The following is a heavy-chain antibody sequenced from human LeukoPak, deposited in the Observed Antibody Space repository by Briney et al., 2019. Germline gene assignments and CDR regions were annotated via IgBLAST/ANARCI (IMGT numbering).Heavy chain of an antibody. CDR3: ARRPTGYCSGGSCYSYNWFDP. V-gene: IGHV4-34*01. CDR1: GGSFSGYY. J-gene: IGHJ5*02. Sequence: SETLSLTCAVYGGSFSGYYWSWIRQPPGKGLEWIGEINHSGSTNYNPSLKSRVTISVDTSKNQFSLKLSSVTAADTAAYYCARRPTGYCSGGSCYSYNWFDPWGQGTLVTVSS. D-gene: IGHD2-15*01. CDR2: INHSGST.